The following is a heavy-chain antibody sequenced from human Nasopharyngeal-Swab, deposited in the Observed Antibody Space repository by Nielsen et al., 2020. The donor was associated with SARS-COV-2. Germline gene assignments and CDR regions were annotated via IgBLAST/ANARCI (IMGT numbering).Heavy chain of an antibody. V-gene: IGHV3-20*04. Sequence: GGSLRLSCAASGFTFDDYGMSWVRQAPGKGLEWVSGINWNGGSTGYADSVKGRFTISRDNAKNSLYLQMNSLRAEDTALYYCAKLETYYYDSSGDYWGQGTLVTVSS. D-gene: IGHD3-22*01. CDR3: AKLETYYYDSSGDY. CDR2: INWNGGST. J-gene: IGHJ4*02. CDR1: GFTFDDYG.